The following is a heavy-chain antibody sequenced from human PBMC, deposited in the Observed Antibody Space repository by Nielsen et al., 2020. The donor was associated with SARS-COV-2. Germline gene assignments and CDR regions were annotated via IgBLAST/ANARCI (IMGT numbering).Heavy chain of an antibody. Sequence: GGSLRLSCKGSGYSFTSYWISWVRQMPGKGLEWMGFIYPRDSDTRYSPSFQGQVTISADKSISTAYLQWSSLKASDTAMYYCARRGGTCSGNKCYATYYFDYWGQGTLVTVSS. CDR1: GYSFTSYW. J-gene: IGHJ4*02. CDR3: ARRGGTCSGNKCYATYYFDY. V-gene: IGHV5-51*06. D-gene: IGHD2-15*01. CDR2: IYPRDSDT.